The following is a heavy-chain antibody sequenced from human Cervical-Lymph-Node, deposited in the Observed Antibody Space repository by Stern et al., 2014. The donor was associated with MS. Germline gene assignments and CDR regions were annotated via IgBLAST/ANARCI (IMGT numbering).Heavy chain of an antibody. V-gene: IGHV5-51*01. CDR1: GFKFSIYW. CDR2: IYPGDSET. J-gene: IGHJ4*02. CDR3: ARQTTAWASDV. D-gene: IGHD1-14*01. Sequence: VQPGQSGAELIRPGESLKISCKGSGFKFSIYWIAWVRQMPGKGLEWMGIIYPGDSETRYRPAFQGQVTKSADKYTSTAYLQWSSLNASDTAMYFWARQTTAWASDVWGQGTLVTVSS.